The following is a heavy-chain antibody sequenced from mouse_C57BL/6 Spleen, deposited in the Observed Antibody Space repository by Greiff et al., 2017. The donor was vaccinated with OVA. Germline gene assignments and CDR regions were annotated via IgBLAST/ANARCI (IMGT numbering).Heavy chain of an antibody. D-gene: IGHD3-2*02. CDR2: IDPETGGT. CDR3: TRQTCRLELYFDD. V-gene: IGHV1-15*01. CDR1: GYTFTDYE. Sequence: VQLQQSGAELVRPGASVTLSCKASGYTFTDYEMHWVKQTPVHGLEWIGAIDPETGGTAYNQKFKGKAILPADKSSSTAYMELRSLTSEDSAVYYGTRQTCRLELYFDDWGQGTTLTVAS. J-gene: IGHJ2*01.